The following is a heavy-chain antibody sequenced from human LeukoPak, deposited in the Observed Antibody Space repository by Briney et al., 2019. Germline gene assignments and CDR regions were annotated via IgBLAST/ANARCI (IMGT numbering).Heavy chain of an antibody. CDR1: GGSISSGDYY. D-gene: IGHD5-12*01. CDR2: IYYSGST. V-gene: IGHV4-30-4*01. CDR3: ARSGGASGYDLTFDY. J-gene: IGHJ4*02. Sequence: SQTLSLTCTVSGGSISSGDYYWSWIRQPPGKGLEWIGYIYYSGSTYYNPSLKSRVTISVDTSKNQFSLKLSSVTAADTAVYYCARSGGASGYDLTFDYWGQGTLVTVSS.